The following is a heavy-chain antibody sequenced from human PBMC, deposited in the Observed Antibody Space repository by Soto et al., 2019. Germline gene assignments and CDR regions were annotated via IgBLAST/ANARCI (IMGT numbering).Heavy chain of an antibody. CDR3: ARDRTAAGTAYYYYGMDV. J-gene: IGHJ6*02. CDR1: GGTFSSYA. V-gene: IGHV1-69*01. CDR2: IIPIFGTA. D-gene: IGHD6-13*01. Sequence: QVQLVQSGAEVKKPGSSVEVSCKASGGTFSSYAISWVRQAPGQGLEWMGGIIPIFGTANYAQKFQGRVTITADESTSTAYMELSSLRSEDTAVYYCARDRTAAGTAYYYYGMDVWGQGTTVTVSS.